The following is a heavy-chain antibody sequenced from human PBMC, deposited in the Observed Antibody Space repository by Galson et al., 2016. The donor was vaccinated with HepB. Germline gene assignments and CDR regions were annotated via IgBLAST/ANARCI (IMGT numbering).Heavy chain of an antibody. CDR2: IFYGGNT. Sequence: TLSLTCAVSRVSITTDGFEWTWIRQAPGKGLEWIGYIFYGGNTYYKTSLKSRVAMSLDTSKNHFSLKLTYVTAADTALYYCARCVRGYGRYHFDSWGQGTLVSVSS. V-gene: IGHV4-30-2*01. J-gene: IGHJ4*02. CDR3: ARCVRGYGRYHFDS. D-gene: IGHD5-12*01. CDR1: RVSITTDGFE.